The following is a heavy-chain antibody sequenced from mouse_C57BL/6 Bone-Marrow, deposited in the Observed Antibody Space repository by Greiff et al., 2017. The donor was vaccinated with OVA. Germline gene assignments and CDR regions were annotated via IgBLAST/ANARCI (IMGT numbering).Heavy chain of an antibody. V-gene: IGHV3-6*01. CDR1: GYSITSGYY. J-gene: IGHJ1*03. D-gene: IGHD1-1*01. CDR2: ISYDGSN. CDR3: ASLPIYYYGSSLYWYFDV. Sequence: VQLQQSGPGLVKPSQSLSLTCSVTGYSITSGYYWNWIRQFPGNKLEWMGYISYDGSNNYNPSLKNRISITRDTSKNQFFLKLNSVTTEDTATYYCASLPIYYYGSSLYWYFDVWGTGTTVTVSS.